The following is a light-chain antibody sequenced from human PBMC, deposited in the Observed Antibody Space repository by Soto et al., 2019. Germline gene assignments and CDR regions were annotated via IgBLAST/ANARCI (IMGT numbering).Light chain of an antibody. J-gene: IGKJ4*01. V-gene: IGKV1-39*01. CDR3: QQSSSTPQT. CDR1: QSIGNY. CDR2: VAS. Sequence: DIQMIQSPSSLSASVRDRVSITCRASQSIGNYLSWYQQKPGKAPKLLINVASTLQSGGPYRFSGSGSGTDFTLAISSLQPEDFATYYCQQSSSTPQTFGGGTRVEIK.